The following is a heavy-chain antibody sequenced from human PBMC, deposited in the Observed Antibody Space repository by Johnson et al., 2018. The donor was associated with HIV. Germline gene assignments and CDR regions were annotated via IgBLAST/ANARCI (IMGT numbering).Heavy chain of an antibody. Sequence: QVQLVESGGGVVQPGGSLRLSCAASAFTFSSYAIHWVRQAPGKGLEWVAFISYDGSNKYYVDSVKGRFTISRDNSKNTLYLQMNSLRVDDTAIYYCARAYTYGAFDIWGQGTMVTVSS. J-gene: IGHJ3*02. CDR2: ISYDGSNK. V-gene: IGHV3-33*05. CDR3: ARAYTYGAFDI. D-gene: IGHD5-18*01. CDR1: AFTFSSYA.